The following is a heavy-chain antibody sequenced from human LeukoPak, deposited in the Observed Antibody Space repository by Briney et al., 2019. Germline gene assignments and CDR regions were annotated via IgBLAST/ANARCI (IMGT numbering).Heavy chain of an antibody. J-gene: IGHJ4*02. CDR1: GGTFSSYA. CDR3: ARDARRTMVRGVPRFDY. V-gene: IGHV1-69*01. Sequence: GSSVKVSCKAPGGTFSSYAISWVRQAPGQGLEWMGGIIPIFGTANYAQKFQGRVTITADESTSTAYMELSSLRSEDTAVYYCARDARRTMVRGVPRFDYWGQGTLVTVSS. D-gene: IGHD3-10*01. CDR2: IIPIFGTA.